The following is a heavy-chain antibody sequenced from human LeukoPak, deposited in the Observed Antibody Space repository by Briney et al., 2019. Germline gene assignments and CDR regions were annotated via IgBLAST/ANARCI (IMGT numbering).Heavy chain of an antibody. J-gene: IGHJ6*03. CDR1: GGTFSSYA. Sequence: SVSVACKAYGGTFSSYAISWVRQAPGHGLEWMGGIIPIFGTANYAQKFQGSVTITTDESTSTAYMELSSLRSEDTAVYYCARAGTALRLNYYMDVWGKGTTVTVSS. D-gene: IGHD2-8*02. V-gene: IGHV1-69*05. CDR3: ARAGTALRLNYYMDV. CDR2: IIPIFGTA.